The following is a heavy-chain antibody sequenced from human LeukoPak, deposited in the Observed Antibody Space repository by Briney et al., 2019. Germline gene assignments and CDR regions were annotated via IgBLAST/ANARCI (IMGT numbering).Heavy chain of an antibody. Sequence: GGSLRLSCAASGFTFSTYTMNWVRQAPGKGLEWVSFINTKSKTIYYADSVKGRFTISRDNAKNSLYLQMNSLRAEDTAVYYCARGRYYDSSGHYYLPDYWGQGTLVTVSS. CDR2: INTKSKTI. J-gene: IGHJ4*02. CDR3: ARGRYYDSSGHYYLPDY. D-gene: IGHD3-22*01. V-gene: IGHV3-48*01. CDR1: GFTFSTYT.